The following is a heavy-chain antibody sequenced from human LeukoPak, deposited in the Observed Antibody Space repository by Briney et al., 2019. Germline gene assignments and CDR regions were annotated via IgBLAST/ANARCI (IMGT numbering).Heavy chain of an antibody. J-gene: IGHJ5*02. D-gene: IGHD5-12*01. CDR2: IKNKPDGGTT. Sequence: GGSLRLSCAASGFTFSNAWMIWVRQAPGKGLEWVGRIKNKPDGGTTDYAAPVKGRFTISRDDSITTLYLQMNSLKTEDTAFYYCTTVGVATSGFFGPWGQGTLVTVSS. CDR1: GFTFSNAW. CDR3: TTVGVATSGFFGP. V-gene: IGHV3-15*05.